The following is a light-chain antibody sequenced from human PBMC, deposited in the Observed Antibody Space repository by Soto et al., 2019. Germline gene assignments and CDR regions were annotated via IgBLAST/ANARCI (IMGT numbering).Light chain of an antibody. V-gene: IGLV2-8*01. CDR2: EVN. CDR3: SSFVASNNLRV. CDR1: SSDIGAYSY. Sequence: QSALTQPPSASGSPGQSVTISCTGTSSDIGAYSYVSWYQQHPGKAPKLIIYEVNERPSGVPDRFSGSKSGNTASLTVSGLQPEDEAEYYCSSFVASNNLRVFGTGTKLTVL. J-gene: IGLJ1*01.